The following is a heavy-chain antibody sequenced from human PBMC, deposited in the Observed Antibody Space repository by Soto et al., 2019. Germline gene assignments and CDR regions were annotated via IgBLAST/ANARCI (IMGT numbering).Heavy chain of an antibody. Sequence: QVQLVQSGAEVKKPGSSVKVSCKASGGTFSSYAISWVRQAPGQGLEWMGGIIPIFGTANYAQKFQGRVTITADESTSTAYMELSSLRSEDTAVYYCARDVRYSGYDSADYYYYYGMDVWGQGTTVTVSS. CDR2: IIPIFGTA. CDR1: GGTFSSYA. D-gene: IGHD5-12*01. CDR3: ARDVRYSGYDSADYYYYYGMDV. V-gene: IGHV1-69*01. J-gene: IGHJ6*02.